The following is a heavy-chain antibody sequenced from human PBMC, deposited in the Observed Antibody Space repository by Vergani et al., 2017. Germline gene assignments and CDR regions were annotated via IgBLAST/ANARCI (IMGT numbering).Heavy chain of an antibody. Sequence: EVQLVESGGGLVKPGGSLRLSCAASGFTFSNAWMSWVRQAPGKGLEWVGRIKSKTDGGTTDYAAPVKGRFTISRDDSKNTLYLQMNSLKTEDTAVYYCTTASDYGDYGISWRNDYWGQGTLVTVSS. V-gene: IGHV3-15*01. CDR2: IKSKTDGGTT. D-gene: IGHD4-17*01. J-gene: IGHJ4*02. CDR1: GFTFSNAW. CDR3: TTASDYGDYGISWRNDY.